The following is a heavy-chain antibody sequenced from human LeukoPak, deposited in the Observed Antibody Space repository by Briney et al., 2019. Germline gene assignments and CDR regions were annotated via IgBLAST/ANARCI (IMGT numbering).Heavy chain of an antibody. J-gene: IGHJ5*02. CDR3: ARVAYKTAVFSFGA. CDR2: ISPDSGGT. Sequence: ASVKVSCKASGYTFTDYYMHWVRQAPGQGLEWMGWISPDSGGTDYAQKFQGRVTMTRDTSISTAYMELSRLKSDDTAVYYCARVAYKTAVFSFGAWGQGTLVTVSS. V-gene: IGHV1-2*02. CDR1: GYTFTDYY. D-gene: IGHD6-19*01.